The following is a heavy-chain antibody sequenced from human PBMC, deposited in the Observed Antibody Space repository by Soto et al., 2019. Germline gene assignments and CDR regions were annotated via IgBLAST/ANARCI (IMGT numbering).Heavy chain of an antibody. CDR2: FNPSGLST. CDR3: AKVTHRGPIEVAGPLGS. Sequence: QVHLVQSGAEVKKPGASVNVSCQASGSITNHHMHWVRQAPGQGLEWMGIFNPSGLSTTYAQKFQGRVTITRDTSTSTVYMELSSLTSEDTAFYFCAKVTHRGPIEVAGPLGSWGQGTLVIVSS. V-gene: IGHV1-46*01. CDR1: GSITNHH. D-gene: IGHD6-19*01. J-gene: IGHJ4*02.